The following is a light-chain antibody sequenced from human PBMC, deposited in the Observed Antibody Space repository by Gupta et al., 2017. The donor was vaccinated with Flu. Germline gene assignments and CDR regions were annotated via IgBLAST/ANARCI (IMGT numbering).Light chain of an antibody. CDR1: SSDIGGYNY. CDR3: SSYTGSVTV. J-gene: IGLJ3*02. CDR2: EVS. Sequence: QTALTQPASVSGPPGQSITISCTGTSSDIGGYNYVSWYQQHPGKAPKLMIYEVSYRPSGISDRFSGSKSANTASLTISGIQAEDEADYYCSSYTGSVTVFGGGTKLTVL. V-gene: IGLV2-14*01.